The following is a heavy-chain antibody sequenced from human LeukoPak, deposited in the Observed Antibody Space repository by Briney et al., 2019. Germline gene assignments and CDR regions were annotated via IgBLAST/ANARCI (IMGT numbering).Heavy chain of an antibody. CDR2: ISYDGSNK. Sequence: GGSLRLSCAASGFTFSSYAMHWVRQAPGKGLEWVAVISYDGSNKYYADSVKGRFTISRDNSKNTLYLQMNSLRAEDTAVYYCARDKPITDRSRSFDYWGQGTLVTVSS. CDR3: ARDKPITDRSRSFDY. D-gene: IGHD3-16*01. J-gene: IGHJ4*02. CDR1: GFTFSSYA. V-gene: IGHV3-30-3*01.